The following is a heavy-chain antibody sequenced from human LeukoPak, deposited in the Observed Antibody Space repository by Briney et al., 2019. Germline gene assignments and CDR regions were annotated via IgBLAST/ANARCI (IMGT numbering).Heavy chain of an antibody. J-gene: IGHJ2*01. CDR3: ARGEYSYGYTNWYFDL. CDR1: GFPFSSYS. Sequence: GGSLRLSCAASGFPFSSYSMNWVRQAPGKGLEWVSYISSSSSTVYYADSVKGRFTISRDNAKNSLYLQMNSLRAEDTAVYYCARGEYSYGYTNWYFDLWGRGTLVTVSS. V-gene: IGHV3-48*01. D-gene: IGHD5-18*01. CDR2: ISSSSSTV.